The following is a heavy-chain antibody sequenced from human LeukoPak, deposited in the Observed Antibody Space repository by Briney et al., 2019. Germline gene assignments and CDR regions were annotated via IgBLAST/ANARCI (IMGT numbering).Heavy chain of an antibody. Sequence: SETLSLTCTVSGGSISSYYWSWIRQPPGEGLEWIGYIYYSGSTNYNPSLKSRVTISVDTSKNQFSLKLSSVTAADTAVYYCARARIAARRFIYYYGMDVWGQGTTVTVSS. CDR1: GGSISSYY. D-gene: IGHD6-6*01. CDR3: ARARIAARRFIYYYGMDV. V-gene: IGHV4-59*01. CDR2: IYYSGST. J-gene: IGHJ6*02.